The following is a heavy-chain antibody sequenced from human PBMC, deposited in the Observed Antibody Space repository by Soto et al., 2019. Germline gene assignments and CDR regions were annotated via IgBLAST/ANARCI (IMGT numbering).Heavy chain of an antibody. CDR2: IWCDGNIK. J-gene: IGHJ4*02. V-gene: IGHV3-33*01. D-gene: IGHD4-4*01. CDR3: ARWGGSATVPYCDY. Sequence: QVQLVESGGGVVQPGTSLRLSCAASGFTFSFCGVHWVRQAPGKGREGVAVIWCDGNIKNYADSVKGRFTISRDNSENTLYLQMNSLRAEDTAVYYCARWGGSATVPYCDYWGQGALVTVSS. CDR1: GFTFSFCG.